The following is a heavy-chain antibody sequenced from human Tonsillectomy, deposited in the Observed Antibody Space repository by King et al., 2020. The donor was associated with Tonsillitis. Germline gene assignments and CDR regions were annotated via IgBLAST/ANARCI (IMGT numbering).Heavy chain of an antibody. J-gene: IGHJ3*01. CDR3: ARVQQQPPNAFDV. CDR2: IGVYGTST. Sequence: VESGGGLVQPGESLRLSCAASGFTFSNYAFHWVRQAPGKGLEYVSAIGVYGTSTYYADSVKGRFTISRDNSKNTLYLQMGSLRGDDMGVYYCARVQQQPPNAFDVWGRGTMVTVSS. CDR1: GFTFSNYA. V-gene: IGHV3-64*07. D-gene: IGHD6-13*01.